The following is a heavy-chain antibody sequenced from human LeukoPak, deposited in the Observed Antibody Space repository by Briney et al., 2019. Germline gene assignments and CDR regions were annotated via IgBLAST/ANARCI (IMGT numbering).Heavy chain of an antibody. CDR2: IHSSGTT. CDR3: ATAPGIAAAASYYFDY. Sequence: GGSLRLSCAASGFSVGNSYMSWVRQAPGKGLEWVSVIHSSGTTYYADSVKGRFTISRDNSKNTLYLQMNSLRAEDTAVYYCATAPGIAAAASYYFDYWGQGTLVTVSS. CDR1: GFSVGNSY. J-gene: IGHJ4*02. V-gene: IGHV3-66*02. D-gene: IGHD6-13*01.